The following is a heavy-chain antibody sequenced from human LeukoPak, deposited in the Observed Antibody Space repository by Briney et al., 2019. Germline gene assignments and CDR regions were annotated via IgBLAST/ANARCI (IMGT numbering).Heavy chain of an antibody. D-gene: IGHD5-18*01. CDR3: ARGRYSYGVFDY. CDR1: GGTFSSYA. Sequence: ASVKVSCKASGGTFSSYAISWVRQAPGQGLEWMGGIIPIFGTANYAQKFQGRVTITADESTSTAYMELSSLRSEDTAVYYCARGRYSYGVFDYWGQGTLVTVSS. J-gene: IGHJ4*02. V-gene: IGHV1-69*01. CDR2: IIPIFGTA.